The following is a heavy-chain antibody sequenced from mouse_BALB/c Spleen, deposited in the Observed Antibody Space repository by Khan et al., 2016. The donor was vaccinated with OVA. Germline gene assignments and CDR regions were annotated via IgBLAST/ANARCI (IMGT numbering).Heavy chain of an antibody. CDR2: INPSSGYT. D-gene: IGHD2-14*01. CDR1: GYTFTSYT. Sequence: VELVESGAELARPGASVKMFCKASGYTFTSYTIHWIKQRPGQGLEWIGYINPSSGYTNYNQKFKDKATLTADKSSTTAYMQLSSLTSDDSAVYYCARDGAYYRNDGWFAYWGQGTLVTVSA. J-gene: IGHJ3*01. V-gene: IGHV1-4*01. CDR3: ARDGAYYRNDGWFAY.